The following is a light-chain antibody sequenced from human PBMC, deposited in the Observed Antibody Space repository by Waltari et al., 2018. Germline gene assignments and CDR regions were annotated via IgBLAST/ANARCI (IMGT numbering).Light chain of an antibody. Sequence: ELVLTQSPGTLSLSPGERATLSCRASQSLSGTLAWYQQKPGQAPRLPIYEVSSRASGIPDRFSGSGSRTDFSLTISRLEPEDFAVYYCQKYGTLPATFGQGTKVEFK. CDR1: QSLSGT. V-gene: IGKV3-20*01. CDR3: QKYGTLPAT. CDR2: EVS. J-gene: IGKJ1*01.